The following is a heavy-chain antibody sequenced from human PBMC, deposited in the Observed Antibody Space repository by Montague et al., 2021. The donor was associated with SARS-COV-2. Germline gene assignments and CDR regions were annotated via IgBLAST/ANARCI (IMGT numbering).Heavy chain of an antibody. CDR2: IMKDGSGK. Sequence: SLRLSCAASGFTFSNCWMSWVRQAPGKGLEWVATIMKDGSGKYYMDSVKGRFTISRDNAKNSLYLQMSSLRVDDTAVYYCTRDTPIIPNDFNAGSNWGQGTLVTVSS. D-gene: IGHD3/OR15-3a*01. CDR3: TRDTPIIPNDFNAGSN. V-gene: IGHV3-7*01. CDR1: GFTFSNCW. J-gene: IGHJ4*02.